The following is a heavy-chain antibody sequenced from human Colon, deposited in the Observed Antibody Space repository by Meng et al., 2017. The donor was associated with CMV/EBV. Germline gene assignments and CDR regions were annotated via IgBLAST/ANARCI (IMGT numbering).Heavy chain of an antibody. J-gene: IGHJ6*02. V-gene: IGHV3-48*04. CDR2: ISSSSSTI. Sequence: SCAASGFTFSSYSMNWVRQAPGKGLEWVSYISSSSSTIYYADSVKGRFTISRDNAKNSLYLQMNSLRAEDTAVYYCARELVATSIYYYYGMDVWGQGTTVTVSS. D-gene: IGHD5-12*01. CDR3: ARELVATSIYYYYGMDV. CDR1: GFTFSSYS.